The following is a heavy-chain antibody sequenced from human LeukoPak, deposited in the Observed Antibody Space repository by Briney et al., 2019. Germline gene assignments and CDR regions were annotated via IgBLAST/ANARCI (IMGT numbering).Heavy chain of an antibody. CDR2: IKSKTDGGTT. CDR1: GFTFSNAW. J-gene: IGHJ6*02. Sequence: PGGSLRLSCAASGFTFSNAWMSWVRQAPGKGLEWVGRIKSKTDGGTTDYAAPVKGRFTISRDDSKNTRYLQMNSLKTEDTAVYSCTTESEPYYYYGMDVWGQGTTVTVSS. V-gene: IGHV3-15*01. CDR3: TTESEPYYYYGMDV.